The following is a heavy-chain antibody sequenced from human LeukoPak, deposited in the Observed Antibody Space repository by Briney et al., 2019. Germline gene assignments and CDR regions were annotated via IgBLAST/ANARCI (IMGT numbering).Heavy chain of an antibody. CDR3: ARARSAAGNFDY. CDR2: IYTSGST. D-gene: IGHD6-13*01. V-gene: IGHV4-4*09. J-gene: IGHJ4*02. CDR1: GGSISSYY. Sequence: SETLSLTCTVSGGSISSYYWSWIRQPPGKGLEWIGYIYTSGSTYYNPSLKSRVTISADTSKNQFSLKLSSVTAADTAVYYCARARSAAGNFDYWGQGTLVTVSS.